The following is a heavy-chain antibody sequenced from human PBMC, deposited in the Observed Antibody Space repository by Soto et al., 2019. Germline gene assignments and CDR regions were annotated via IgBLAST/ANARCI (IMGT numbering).Heavy chain of an antibody. Sequence: GGSLRLSCAASGFTFSCYAMHWVRQAPGKGLEWVAVISYDGSNKYYADSVKGRFTISRDNSKNTLYLQMNSLRAEDTAVYYCAREFREVPAAIIEYYYYYGMDVWGQGTTVTVSS. J-gene: IGHJ6*02. CDR2: ISYDGSNK. D-gene: IGHD2-2*02. CDR1: GFTFSCYA. CDR3: AREFREVPAAIIEYYYYYGMDV. V-gene: IGHV3-30-3*01.